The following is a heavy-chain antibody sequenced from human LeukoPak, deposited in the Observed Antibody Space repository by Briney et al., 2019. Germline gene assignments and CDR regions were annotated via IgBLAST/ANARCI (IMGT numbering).Heavy chain of an antibody. J-gene: IGHJ4*02. CDR3: ARDHEAVAGTQIDY. Sequence: GASVKVSCKASGYTFTSYGISWVRQAPGQGLEWMGWISAYNGNTSYAQKLQGRVTMTTDTSTSTAYMELRSLRSDDTAVYYCARDHEAVAGTQIDYWGQGTLVTVSS. CDR1: GYTFTSYG. D-gene: IGHD6-19*01. V-gene: IGHV1-18*01. CDR2: ISAYNGNT.